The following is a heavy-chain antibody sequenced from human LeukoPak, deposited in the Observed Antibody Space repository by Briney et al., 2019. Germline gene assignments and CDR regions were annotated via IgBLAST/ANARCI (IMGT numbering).Heavy chain of an antibody. CDR1: GFTLSTNA. D-gene: IGHD5-24*01. J-gene: IGHJ4*02. CDR2: ISGSGAST. CDR3: AKDPYTISAPPFDY. Sequence: GGSLRLSCLTSGFTLSTNAMSWVRQAPGKGLEWISGISGSGASTYYADSVKGRFTISRDDSRNTLYLQMNSLRGDDTAVYYCAKDPYTISAPPFDYWGQGTLVTVSS. V-gene: IGHV3-23*01.